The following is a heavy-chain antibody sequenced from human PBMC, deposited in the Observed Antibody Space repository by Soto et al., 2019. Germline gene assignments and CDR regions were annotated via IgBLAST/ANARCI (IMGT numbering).Heavy chain of an antibody. CDR1: GFTFRNYN. V-gene: IGHV3-48*01. CDR2: ISGASGTI. CDR3: DSSGLPTHAFDI. D-gene: IGHD3-22*01. Sequence: PGGSLRLSCAASGFTFRNYNMNWVRQAPGKGLEWLSYISGASGTIYYADSMQGRFTISRDNAKNSLYLQMNSLRAEDTAMYYYDSSGLPTHAFDIWGQGTMVTVSS. J-gene: IGHJ3*02.